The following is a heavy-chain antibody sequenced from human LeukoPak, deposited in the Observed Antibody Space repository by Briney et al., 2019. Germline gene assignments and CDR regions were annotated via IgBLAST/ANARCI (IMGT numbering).Heavy chain of an antibody. CDR1: GFTFSSYG. CDR3: ARRSRWTTTVYYFDY. J-gene: IGHJ4*02. CDR2: IWYDGSNK. V-gene: IGHV3-33*01. D-gene: IGHD4-17*01. Sequence: GRSLRLSCAASGFTFSSYGMHWVRQAPGKGLEWVAVIWYDGSNKYYADSVKGRFTISRDNSKNTLYLQMNSLRAEDTAVYYCARRSRWTTTVYYFDYWGQGTLVTVSS.